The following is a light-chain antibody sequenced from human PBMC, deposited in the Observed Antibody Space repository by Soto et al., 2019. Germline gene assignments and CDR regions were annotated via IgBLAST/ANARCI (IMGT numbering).Light chain of an antibody. CDR3: CSYARSSTLV. CDR2: EGS. J-gene: IGLJ2*01. V-gene: IGLV2-23*01. Sequence: QSALTQPASASGSPGQSITISCTGTSSDVGSYNLVSWYQQHPGKAPKLMIYEGSKRPSGVSNRFSGSKSGNTASQTISGLQAEDEADYYCCSYARSSTLVFGGGTKLTVL. CDR1: SSDVGSYNL.